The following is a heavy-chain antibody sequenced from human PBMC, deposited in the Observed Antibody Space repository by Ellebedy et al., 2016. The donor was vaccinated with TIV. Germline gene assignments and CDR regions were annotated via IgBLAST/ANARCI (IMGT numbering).Heavy chain of an antibody. CDR3: ARAHAGAIEY. Sequence: AASVKVSCKASGYTFPSYDINWVRQAPGQGFEWIGWMNPNSGYIVYAQKFQGRVTMSRDTSINTAYLELNSVSSEDTAVYFCARAHAGAIEYWGQGTLVTVSS. J-gene: IGHJ4*02. CDR1: GYTFPSYD. V-gene: IGHV1-8*01. D-gene: IGHD1-26*01. CDR2: MNPNSGYI.